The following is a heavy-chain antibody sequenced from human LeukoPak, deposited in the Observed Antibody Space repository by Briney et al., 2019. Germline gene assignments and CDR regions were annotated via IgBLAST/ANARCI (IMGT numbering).Heavy chain of an antibody. D-gene: IGHD3-10*01. CDR3: ARDYGTYYYGSGSYPRMDV. CDR2: ISAYNGNT. J-gene: IGHJ6*03. CDR1: GYTFTSYG. Sequence: ASVKVSCKASGYTFTSYGISWVRQAPGQGLEWMGWISAYNGNTNYAQKLQGRDTMTTDTSTSTAYMELRSLRSDDTAVYYCARDYGTYYYGSGSYPRMDVWGKGTTVTVSS. V-gene: IGHV1-18*04.